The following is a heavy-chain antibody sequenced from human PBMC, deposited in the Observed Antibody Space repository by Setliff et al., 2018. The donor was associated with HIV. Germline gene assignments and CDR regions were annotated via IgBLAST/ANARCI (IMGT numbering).Heavy chain of an antibody. V-gene: IGHV3-48*02. D-gene: IGHD3-3*01. Sequence: ETLSLSCAASGFTFSSYAMNWVRQAPGKGLEWVACISSSSSIIYYADSVKGRVTISRDNAKNSLYLQMISVRDEDTAVYYCAREPKIWSGYYSHFYYMDVWGKGTTVTVSS. CDR1: GFTFSSYA. CDR3: AREPKIWSGYYSHFYYMDV. CDR2: ISSSSSII. J-gene: IGHJ6*03.